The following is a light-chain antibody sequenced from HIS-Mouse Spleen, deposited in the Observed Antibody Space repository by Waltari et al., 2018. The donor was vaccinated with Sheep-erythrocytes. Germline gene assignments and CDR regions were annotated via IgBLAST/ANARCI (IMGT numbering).Light chain of an antibody. V-gene: IGLV2-23*01. J-gene: IGLJ3*02. CDR3: CSYAGSSTPWV. CDR1: SSDVGRYNL. CDR2: EGS. Sequence: PGQSITISCTGTSSDVGRYNLFSWYQQHPGKAPKLMIYEGSKRPSGVSNRFSGSKSGNTASLTISGLQAEDEADYYCCSYAGSSTPWVFGGGTKLTVL.